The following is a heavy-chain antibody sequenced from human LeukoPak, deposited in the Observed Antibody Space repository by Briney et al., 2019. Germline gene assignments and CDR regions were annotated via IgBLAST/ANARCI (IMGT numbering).Heavy chain of an antibody. J-gene: IGHJ5*02. Sequence: PGGSLRLSCAASGFTFDDYGMSWVRQAPGKGLEWVSGINWSGGSTGYADSVKGRCTISRDNAKNSLYLQVNSLRAEDTALYYCATARAAYSSSWRFAWFDPWGQGTLVTVSS. CDR1: GFTFDDYG. D-gene: IGHD6-13*01. V-gene: IGHV3-20*04. CDR3: ATARAAYSSSWRFAWFDP. CDR2: INWSGGST.